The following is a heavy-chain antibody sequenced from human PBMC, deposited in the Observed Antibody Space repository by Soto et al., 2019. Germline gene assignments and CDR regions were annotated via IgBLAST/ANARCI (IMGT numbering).Heavy chain of an antibody. CDR3: GREEQQLVYFDY. J-gene: IGHJ4*02. V-gene: IGHV4-30-4*01. CDR2: IYYRGST. Sequence: SQTLSLTCTLAAGSLSRGDYYWRWTRQPPGKGLEWIEYIYYRGSTYYNPSLKSRVTISVDTSKNQFSLKLSSVTAADTAVYYCGREEQQLVYFDYWGQGTLVTVLL. D-gene: IGHD6-13*01. CDR1: AGSLSRGDYY.